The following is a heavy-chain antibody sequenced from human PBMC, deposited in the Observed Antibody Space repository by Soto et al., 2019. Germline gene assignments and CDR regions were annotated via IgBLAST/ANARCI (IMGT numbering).Heavy chain of an antibody. V-gene: IGHV4-59*01. Sequence: PSETLSLTCTVSGGSISSYYWSWIRQPPGKGLEWIGYIYYSGSTNYNPSLKSRVTISVDTSKNQFSLKLSSVTAADTAVYYCARENSRGAAAADGYGMDVWGQGTTVTVS. CDR1: GGSISSYY. D-gene: IGHD6-13*01. J-gene: IGHJ6*02. CDR2: IYYSGST. CDR3: ARENSRGAAAADGYGMDV.